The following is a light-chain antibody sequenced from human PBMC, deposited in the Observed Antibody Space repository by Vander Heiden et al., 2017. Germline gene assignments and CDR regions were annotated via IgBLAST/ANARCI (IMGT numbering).Light chain of an antibody. CDR2: GAS. CDR1: QSVSSSY. Sequence: EIVLTQSPATLSLSPGETATLSCRASQSVSSSYLARYQQKPGQAPRLLIYGASSRATGIPDRFSGSGSGTDFTLTISRLEPEDFAVYYCQQDGSSPRTFGQGTKVEIK. CDR3: QQDGSSPRT. J-gene: IGKJ1*01. V-gene: IGKV3-20*01.